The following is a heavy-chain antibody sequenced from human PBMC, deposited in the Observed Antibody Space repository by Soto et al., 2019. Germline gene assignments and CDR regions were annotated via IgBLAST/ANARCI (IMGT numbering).Heavy chain of an antibody. Sequence: GGSLRLSCAASGFTFSSYSMNWVRQAPGKGLEWVSSISSSSSYIYYADSVKGRFTISRDNAKNSLYLQMNSLRAEDTAVYYCARFLSVGFAYYYGMDVWGQGTTVTVSS. J-gene: IGHJ6*02. V-gene: IGHV3-21*01. CDR3: ARFLSVGFAYYYGMDV. D-gene: IGHD1-26*01. CDR1: GFTFSSYS. CDR2: ISSSSSYI.